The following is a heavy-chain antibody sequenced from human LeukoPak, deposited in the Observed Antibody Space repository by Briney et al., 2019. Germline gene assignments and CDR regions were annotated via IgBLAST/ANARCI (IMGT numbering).Heavy chain of an antibody. CDR3: ARIVGATDFDY. CDR2: IDWDDDK. CDR1: GFSLSTSGMC. J-gene: IGHJ4*02. Sequence: SGPTLVNPTQTLTLTCTFSGFSLSTSGMCVSWIRQPPGKALEWLARIDWDDDKYYSTSLKTRRTISKDTSKNQVVLTMTNMDPVDTATYYCARIVGATDFDYWGQGTLVTVSS. V-gene: IGHV2-70*11. D-gene: IGHD1-26*01.